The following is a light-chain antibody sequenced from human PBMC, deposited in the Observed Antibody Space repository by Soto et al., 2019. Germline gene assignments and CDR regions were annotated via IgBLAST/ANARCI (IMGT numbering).Light chain of an antibody. CDR3: QQLTDWPPQWT. J-gene: IGKJ1*01. Sequence: EIVLTQSPATLSLSPGERATLSCRASQSISSYLAWYQQKPGQAPRLLIYDASSRATGIPARFSGSGSGTDFTLTISSLEPEDFAVYYCQQLTDWPPQWTLGQGTKL. V-gene: IGKV3-11*01. CDR1: QSISSY. CDR2: DAS.